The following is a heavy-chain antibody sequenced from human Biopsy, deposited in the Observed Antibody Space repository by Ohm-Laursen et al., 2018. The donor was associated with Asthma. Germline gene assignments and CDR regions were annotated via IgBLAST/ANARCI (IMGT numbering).Heavy chain of an antibody. D-gene: IGHD6-13*01. CDR3: VRGSSSWHHGPFHYYYGLDV. CDR2: IYYSGTT. V-gene: IGHV4-39*01. Sequence: TLSLTCSLSSGSGGYMRSGNYYWGWIRQPPGKGLEWIGSIYYSGTTYYNPSLESRVTVPEDTSKNQFSLKLTSVTAADTAVYYCVRGSSSWHHGPFHYYYGLDVWGQGTTATVSS. CDR1: SGSGGYMRSGNYY. J-gene: IGHJ6*02.